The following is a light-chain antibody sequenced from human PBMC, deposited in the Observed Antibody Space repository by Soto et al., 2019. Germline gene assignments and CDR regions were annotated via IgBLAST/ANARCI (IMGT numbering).Light chain of an antibody. CDR1: QSVNNN. CDR3: RQYNHWPPIT. Sequence: EIMMTQSPATLSVSPGERATLSCRASQSVNNNLAWYQQKPGQAPRLLIYGASTRATGIPTRFSGSGSGTEFTLTISSLQSEDYAVYYCRQYNHWPPITFGQGTRLEIK. J-gene: IGKJ5*01. CDR2: GAS. V-gene: IGKV3D-15*01.